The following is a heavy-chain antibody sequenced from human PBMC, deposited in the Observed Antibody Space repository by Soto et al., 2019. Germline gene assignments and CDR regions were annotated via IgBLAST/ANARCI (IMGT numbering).Heavy chain of an antibody. D-gene: IGHD4-17*01. CDR1: GYTFTSYD. J-gene: IGHJ6*02. CDR3: AGYGDDYYGMDV. Sequence: QVQLVQSGAEVKKPGASVKVSCKASGYTFTSYDINWVRQATGQGLEWMGWMNPNSGNTGYAQKFQGRXXMXRXXSISTAYMELSSLRSEDTAVYYCAGYGDDYYGMDVWGQGTTVTVSS. V-gene: IGHV1-8*01. CDR2: MNPNSGNT.